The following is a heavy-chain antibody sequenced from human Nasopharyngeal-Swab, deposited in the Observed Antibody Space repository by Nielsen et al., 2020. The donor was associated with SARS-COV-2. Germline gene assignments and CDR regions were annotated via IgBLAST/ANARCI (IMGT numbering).Heavy chain of an antibody. CDR2: TYYRSKWHD. CDR3: ARHKRVDSSAYFLTPFDY. V-gene: IGHV6-1*01. J-gene: IGHJ4*02. Sequence: WMRQSPSRGLEWLGRTYYRSKWHDGYAVSVKSGIIINPATSKNQFALQLNSVTPEDTAVYYCARHKRVDSSAYFLTPFDYWGQGTLVTVSS. D-gene: IGHD3-22*01.